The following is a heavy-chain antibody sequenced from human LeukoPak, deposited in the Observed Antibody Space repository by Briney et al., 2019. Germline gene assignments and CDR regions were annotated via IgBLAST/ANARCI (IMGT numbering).Heavy chain of an antibody. J-gene: IGHJ4*02. V-gene: IGHV3-48*01. CDR3: ARGQYSSGPEDY. CDR1: GFIFSTYS. Sequence: GSLRLSCAASGFIFSTYSMNWVRQAPGKGLEWVSYISSSSDTIYYADSVKGRFTISRDNAKNSLYLQMNSLRAEDTAVYYCARGQYSSGPEDYWGQGTLVTVSS. CDR2: ISSSSDTI. D-gene: IGHD6-19*01.